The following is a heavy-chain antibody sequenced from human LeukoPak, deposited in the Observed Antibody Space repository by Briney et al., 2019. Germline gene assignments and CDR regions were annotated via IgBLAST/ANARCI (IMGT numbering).Heavy chain of an antibody. CDR2: ISGSSSTI. V-gene: IGHV3-48*01. CDR3: AELGITMIGGV. J-gene: IGHJ6*04. Sequence: GGSLRLSCAASRFTFSSYSMNWVRQAPGKGLEWVSYISGSSSTIYYADSVKGRFTISRDNAKNSLYLQMNSLRAEDTAVYYCAELGITMIGGVWGKGTTVTISS. CDR1: RFTFSSYS. D-gene: IGHD3-10*02.